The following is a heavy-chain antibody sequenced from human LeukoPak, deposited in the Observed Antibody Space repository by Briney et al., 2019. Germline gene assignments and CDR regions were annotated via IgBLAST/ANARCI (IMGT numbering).Heavy chain of an antibody. J-gene: IGHJ6*03. D-gene: IGHD2-2*01. CDR1: GFTFSNAW. CDR2: IKSKTDGGTT. V-gene: IGHV3-15*01. CDR3: TTTIVVVPIYYMDV. Sequence: GGSLRLSCAASGFTFSNAWMSWVRQAPGKGLEWVGRIKSKTDGGTTDYAAPVKGRFTISRDDSKNTLYLQMNSLKTEDTAVYYCTTTIVVVPIYYMDVRGKGTTVTVSS.